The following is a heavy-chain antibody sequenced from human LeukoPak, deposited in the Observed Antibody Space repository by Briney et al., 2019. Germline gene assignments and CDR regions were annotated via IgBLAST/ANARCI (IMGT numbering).Heavy chain of an antibody. CDR3: ARVALLMTDAFDI. J-gene: IGHJ3*02. D-gene: IGHD3-16*01. CDR2: INPNSGGT. CDR1: GYTFTGYY. Sequence: ASVKVSCKASGYTFTGYYMHWVRQAPGQGLEWMGWINPNSGGTNYAQKFQGRVTMTRDTSISTAYMELSRLRSDDTAVYYCARVALLMTDAFDIWGQGTMVTVSS. V-gene: IGHV1-2*02.